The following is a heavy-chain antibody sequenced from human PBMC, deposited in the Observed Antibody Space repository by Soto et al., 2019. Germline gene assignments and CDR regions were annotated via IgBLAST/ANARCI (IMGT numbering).Heavy chain of an antibody. J-gene: IGHJ4*02. CDR3: ARERVNASYIHY. V-gene: IGHV1-2*02. Sequence: SVKVSCKASGYPFTGYYMHWVRQAPGQGLEWMGGINPNSGRTDSAQKFQGRVTMTSDTSLNTAYMELTRLRSDDTAVYYGARERVNASYIHYWGKGPLV. CDR2: INPNSGRT. CDR1: GYPFTGYY. D-gene: IGHD1-1*01.